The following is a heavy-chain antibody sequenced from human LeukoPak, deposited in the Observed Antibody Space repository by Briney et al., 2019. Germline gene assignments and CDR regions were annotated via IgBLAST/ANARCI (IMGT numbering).Heavy chain of an antibody. CDR2: IVVGSGNT. CDR1: GFTYTSSA. D-gene: IGHD3-22*01. Sequence: GASVKVPCKASGFTYTSSAVQWVRQARGQRLEWIGWIVVGSGNTNYAQKFQERVTITRDMSTSTAYMELSSLRSEDTAVYYCAADRYYYDSSGSSGKDAFDIWGQGTMVTVSS. V-gene: IGHV1-58*01. CDR3: AADRYYYDSSGSSGKDAFDI. J-gene: IGHJ3*02.